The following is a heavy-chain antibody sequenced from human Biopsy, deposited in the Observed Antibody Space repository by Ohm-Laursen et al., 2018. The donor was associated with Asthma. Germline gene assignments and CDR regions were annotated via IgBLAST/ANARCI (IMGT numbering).Heavy chain of an antibody. CDR1: GFSLDDYG. J-gene: IGHJ4*02. Sequence: SLRLSCAASGFSLDDYGMHWVRQAPGKGLEWVSGISWNSGSIGYADSVKGRFTISRDNAKNSLYLQMNSLRVEDTALYYCAKATLGDIGKDYWGQGTLVTVSS. V-gene: IGHV3-9*01. CDR2: ISWNSGSI. D-gene: IGHD2-21*01. CDR3: AKATLGDIGKDY.